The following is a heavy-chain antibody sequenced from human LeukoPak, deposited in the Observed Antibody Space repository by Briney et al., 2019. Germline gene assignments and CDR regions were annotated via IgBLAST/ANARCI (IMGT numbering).Heavy chain of an antibody. CDR2: ISAYNGNT. Sequence: ASVKVSCKASGYTFTSYGISWVRQAPGQGLEWMGWISAYNGNTNYAQKLQGRVTMTTDTSTSTAYMELSRLRSDDTAVYYCARGARGGSYFYYYGMDVWGQGTTVTVSS. CDR1: GYTFTSYG. D-gene: IGHD3-16*01. V-gene: IGHV1-18*01. CDR3: ARGARGGSYFYYYGMDV. J-gene: IGHJ6*02.